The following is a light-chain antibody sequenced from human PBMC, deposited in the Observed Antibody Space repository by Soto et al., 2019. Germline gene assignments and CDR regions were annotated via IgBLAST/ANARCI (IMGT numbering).Light chain of an antibody. Sequence: IVTKPCQAPLSVLIGKGATLSYTANQKIKRNLACYQQNPEQALRLLLYVASTTATAVQARLRGGVSGTQFPLTISSLQSEDVAVYYCQQGNNWPQTFGGGTKVDIX. CDR1: QKIKRN. J-gene: IGKJ4*01. V-gene: IGKV3-15*01. CDR2: VAS. CDR3: QQGNNWPQT.